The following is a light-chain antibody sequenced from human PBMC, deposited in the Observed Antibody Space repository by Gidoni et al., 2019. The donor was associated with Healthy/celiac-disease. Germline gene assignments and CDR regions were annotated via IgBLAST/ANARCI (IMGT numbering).Light chain of an antibody. CDR1: QSVSSSY. J-gene: IGKJ4*01. CDR3: QQYGSSPLT. V-gene: IGKV3-20*01. Sequence: ELVLTHSPGTLSLSRGQRATLSCRARQSVSSSYLAWYPQKPGQAPRLLIYGASSRATVIPDRFSGSGSGTYCTLTISRLAPYDFAVYYVQQYGSSPLTFXGXTKVEIK. CDR2: GAS.